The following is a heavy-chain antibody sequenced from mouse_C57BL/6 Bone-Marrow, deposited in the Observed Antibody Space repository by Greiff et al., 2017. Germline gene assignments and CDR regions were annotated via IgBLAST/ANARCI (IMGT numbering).Heavy chain of an antibody. Sequence: EVQLQQSGGDLVKPGGSLKLSCAASGFTFSSYGMSWVRQTPDKRLEWVATISSGGSYTYYPDSVKGRFTISRDNAKNTLYLQMSSLESEDTAMYYCARHGTTVVATDYWGQGTTLTVSS. CDR3: ARHGTTVVATDY. CDR2: ISSGGSYT. V-gene: IGHV5-6*01. D-gene: IGHD1-1*01. CDR1: GFTFSSYG. J-gene: IGHJ2*01.